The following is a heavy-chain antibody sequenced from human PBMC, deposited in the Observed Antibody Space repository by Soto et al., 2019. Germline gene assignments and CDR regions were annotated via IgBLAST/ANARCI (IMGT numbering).Heavy chain of an antibody. CDR1: GFTFSNYA. J-gene: IGHJ4*02. D-gene: IGHD2-15*01. Sequence: EVQLLESGGGLVQPGGSLRLSCAASGFTFSNYAMSWVRQAPGKGLEWVSGISGGGGSSYYADSVKGRFTISRDNSKNALYFQMNSLRAEDTAVYYCAHKCGVDCHSVVFYWGQGTLVIVSS. V-gene: IGHV3-23*01. CDR3: AHKCGVDCHSVVFY. CDR2: ISGGGGSS.